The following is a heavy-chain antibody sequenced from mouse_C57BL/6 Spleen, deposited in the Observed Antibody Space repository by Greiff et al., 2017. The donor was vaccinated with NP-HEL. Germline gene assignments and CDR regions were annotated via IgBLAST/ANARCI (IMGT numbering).Heavy chain of an antibody. J-gene: IGHJ2*01. CDR1: GFTFSSYA. V-gene: IGHV5-4*01. Sequence: EVHLVESGGGLVKPGGSLKLSCAASGFTFSSYAMSWVRQTPEKRLEWVATISDGGSYTYYPDNVKGRFTISRDNAKNNLYLQMSHLKSEDTAMYYCARDDGSSPYYFDYWGQGTTLTVSS. D-gene: IGHD1-1*01. CDR3: ARDDGSSPYYFDY. CDR2: ISDGGSYT.